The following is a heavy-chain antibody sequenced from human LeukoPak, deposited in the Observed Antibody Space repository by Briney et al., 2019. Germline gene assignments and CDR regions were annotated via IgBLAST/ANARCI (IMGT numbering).Heavy chain of an antibody. D-gene: IGHD5-18*01. Sequence: SETLSLTCTVSGGSINSGGYYWSWIRQHPGKGLEWIGYIYYSGSTYYNPSLKSRLTISADTSKNQFSLRLSSVTAADTAVYYCARGYSLDYWGQGTLVTVSS. J-gene: IGHJ4*02. CDR3: ARGYSLDY. V-gene: IGHV4-31*03. CDR1: GGSINSGGYY. CDR2: IYYSGST.